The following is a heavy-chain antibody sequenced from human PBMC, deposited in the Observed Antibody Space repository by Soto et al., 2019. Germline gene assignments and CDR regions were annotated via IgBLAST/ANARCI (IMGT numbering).Heavy chain of an antibody. CDR1: GGSILDSTYY. CDR2: IFYSGGT. Sequence: QLLLQESGPGLVKPSETLSLTCTVSGGSILDSTYYWAWIRQSPGKGLEWIGTIFYSGGTFYTPSFKSRVTMSVDTSNNQFSLKLSSVTAADTAVYYCARQASGYYYGWFVPWGQGTLVTVSS. D-gene: IGHD3-22*01. V-gene: IGHV4-39*01. J-gene: IGHJ5*02. CDR3: ARQASGYYYGWFVP.